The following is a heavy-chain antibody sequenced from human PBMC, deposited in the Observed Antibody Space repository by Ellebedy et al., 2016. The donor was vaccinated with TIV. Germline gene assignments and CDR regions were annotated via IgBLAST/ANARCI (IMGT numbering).Heavy chain of an antibody. CDR2: IYYSGST. CDR1: GGSISSYY. CDR3: AGQYAFTSYDY. V-gene: IGHV4-59*08. J-gene: IGHJ4*02. D-gene: IGHD3-16*01. Sequence: MPSETLSLTCTVSGGSISSYYWSWIRQPPGKGLEWIGYIYYSGSTNYNPSLKSRVTISVDTSKNQFSLKLRSVTAADTAVYYCAGQYAFTSYDYWGQGTLVTVSS.